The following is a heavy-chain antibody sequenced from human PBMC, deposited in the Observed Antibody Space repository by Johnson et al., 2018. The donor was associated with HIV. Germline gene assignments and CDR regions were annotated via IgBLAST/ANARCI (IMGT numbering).Heavy chain of an antibody. V-gene: IGHV3-30-3*01. J-gene: IGHJ3*02. CDR2: ISYDGSNK. Sequence: MQLVESGGGVVQPGRSLRLSCAASGFPFSSYAMHWVRQAPGKGLEWVAVISYDGSNKYYADSVKGRFTISRDNSKNTLYLQMNSLRAEDTAVYYCAKGMDYYDSSGYYRRVYDAFDIWGQGTMVTVSS. CDR1: GFPFSSYA. D-gene: IGHD3-22*01. CDR3: AKGMDYYDSSGYYRRVYDAFDI.